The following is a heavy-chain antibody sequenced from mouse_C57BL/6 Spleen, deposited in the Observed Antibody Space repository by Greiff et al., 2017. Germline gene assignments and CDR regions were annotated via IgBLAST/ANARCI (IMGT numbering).Heavy chain of an antibody. Sequence: QVQLQQSGPELVKPGASVKISCKASGYAFSSSWMNWVKQRPGKGLEWIGQIYPGDGDTNYNGKFKGKATLTADKSSSTAYMQLSSLTSEDSAVYFCAREGGLPYFDYWGQGTTLTVSS. J-gene: IGHJ2*01. D-gene: IGHD2-4*01. CDR2: IYPGDGDT. V-gene: IGHV1-82*01. CDR3: AREGGLPYFDY. CDR1: GYAFSSSW.